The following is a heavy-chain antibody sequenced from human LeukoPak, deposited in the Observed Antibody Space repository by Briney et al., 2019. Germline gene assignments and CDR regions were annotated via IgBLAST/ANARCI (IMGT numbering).Heavy chain of an antibody. J-gene: IGHJ4*02. CDR3: AKDSDSAIDY. D-gene: IGHD2-21*01. V-gene: IGHV3-43*01. CDR1: GFTFHNYH. Sequence: GGSLRLSCAASGFTFHNYHMHWVRQAPGKGLEWVSLISWDGGTTYYADSVKGRFTISRDNRKNSLYLEMNSLRTEDTALYYCAKDSDSAIDYWGQGPMVSVSA. CDR2: ISWDGGTT.